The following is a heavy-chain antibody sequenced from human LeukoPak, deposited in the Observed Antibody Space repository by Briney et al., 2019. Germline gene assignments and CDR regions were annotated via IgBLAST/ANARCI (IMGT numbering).Heavy chain of an antibody. J-gene: IGHJ4*02. Sequence: PGGSLRLSCAASGFTFNNYWMTWVRQAPGKGLEWLANIKRDGTDKYYVGSVEGRFTISRDNAKNSLYLQMNSLRAEDTAVYYCARWHTSGNNYYYDYWGQGTLVTVSS. CDR2: IKRDGTDK. V-gene: IGHV3-7*03. CDR3: ARWHTSGNNYYYDY. CDR1: GFTFNNYW. D-gene: IGHD3-22*01.